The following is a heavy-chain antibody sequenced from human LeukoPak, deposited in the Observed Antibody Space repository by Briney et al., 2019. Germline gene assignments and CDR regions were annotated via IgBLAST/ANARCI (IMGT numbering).Heavy chain of an antibody. CDR2: LGTAGDT. D-gene: IGHD5-24*01. Sequence: PGGSLRLSCAASGFTLSNYAMHWVRQPAGEGLEWVSALGTAGDTFYPGSVKGRFTISRDNAKKSLFLQMNSLRAEDTAVYYCARQNTPHGNFDYWGQGTLVTVSS. J-gene: IGHJ4*02. V-gene: IGHV3-13*01. CDR3: ARQNTPHGNFDY. CDR1: GFTLSNYA.